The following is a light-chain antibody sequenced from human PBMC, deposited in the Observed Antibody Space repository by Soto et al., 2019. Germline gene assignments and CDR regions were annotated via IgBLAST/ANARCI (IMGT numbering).Light chain of an antibody. CDR2: LEGDGSY. V-gene: IGLV4-60*02. CDR1: SGHSSFI. CDR3: ETWDDNTWV. J-gene: IGLJ3*02. Sequence: QSVLTQSSSASASLGSSVKLTCTLSSGHSSFIIAWHQQQPGKAPRFLTKLEGDGSYDKGSGVPDRFSGSSSGADRYLTISNLQFEDEADYYCETWDDNTWVFGGGTKVTVL.